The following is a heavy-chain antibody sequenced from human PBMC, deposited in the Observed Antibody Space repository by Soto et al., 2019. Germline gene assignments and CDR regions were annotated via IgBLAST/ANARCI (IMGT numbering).Heavy chain of an antibody. J-gene: IGHJ4*02. Sequence: HPGGSLRLSCAASGFTFSSYAMSWVRQAPGKGLEWVSAISGSGGSTYYADSVKGRFTISRDNSKNTLYLQMNSLRAEDTAVYYCAKSRLGEYNWNDMPWYYWGQGTLVTVSS. CDR1: GFTFSSYA. V-gene: IGHV3-23*01. D-gene: IGHD1-20*01. CDR2: ISGSGGST. CDR3: AKSRLGEYNWNDMPWYY.